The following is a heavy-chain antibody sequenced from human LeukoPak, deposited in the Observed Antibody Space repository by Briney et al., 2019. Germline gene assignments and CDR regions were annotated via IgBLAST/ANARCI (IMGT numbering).Heavy chain of an antibody. J-gene: IGHJ4*02. CDR3: ARAADYYDTSVYYFDY. CDR1: GYTFTSYD. D-gene: IGHD3-22*01. V-gene: IGHV1-2*02. CDR2: MNPNSGGT. Sequence: ASVTVSCKASGYTFTSYDINWVRQATGQGLEWMGWMNPNSGGTNYAQKFQGRVIMTSDTSISTTYMELSRLRSDDTAVYYCARAADYYDTSVYYFDYWGQGTLVTVSS.